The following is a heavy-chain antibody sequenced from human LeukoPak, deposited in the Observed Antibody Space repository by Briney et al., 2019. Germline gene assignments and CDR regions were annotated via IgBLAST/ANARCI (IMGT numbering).Heavy chain of an antibody. D-gene: IGHD2-21*02. Sequence: GGSLRLSCAASGFTFSTYGMSWVRQAPGKGLEWVSAVSSTGGTTYYADSVKGRFTISRDNSKNTLYLQMNSLRAEDTAVYYCAKQLHYCGGDCYSPGDAFDIWGQGTMVTVSS. V-gene: IGHV3-23*01. CDR1: GFTFSTYG. J-gene: IGHJ3*02. CDR2: VSSTGGTT. CDR3: AKQLHYCGGDCYSPGDAFDI.